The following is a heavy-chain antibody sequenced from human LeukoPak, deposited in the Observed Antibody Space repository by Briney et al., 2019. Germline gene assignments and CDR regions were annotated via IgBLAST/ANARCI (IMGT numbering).Heavy chain of an antibody. V-gene: IGHV3-13*01. Sequence: GGSLRLSSAASVFTFSSFDMLWGRPPTQQGVEWGSTIGTASDTYYPGSVEGRFTLSRDNAKNSLYLQMNSLTAGDTAVYYCARGPPRGKYYYMDVWAKGPRSPSP. D-gene: IGHD1-1*01. CDR3: ARGPPRGKYYYMDV. CDR2: IGTASDT. CDR1: VFTFSSFD. J-gene: IGHJ6*03.